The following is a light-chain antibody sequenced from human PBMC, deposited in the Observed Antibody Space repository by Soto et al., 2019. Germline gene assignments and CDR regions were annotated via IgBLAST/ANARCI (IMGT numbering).Light chain of an antibody. CDR2: AAS. V-gene: IGKV1-39*01. CDR1: QRVDSY. J-gene: IGKJ1*01. CDR3: QQTYTSVAT. Sequence: DIQVTQSPSSLSASVGDSVTLSCQTSQRVDSYIHWYQHQSGKPPKLLIYAASTLQDGVPSRFSGGGSGTAFSLIITWLQPGDSATYYCQQTYTSVATFGQGTKV.